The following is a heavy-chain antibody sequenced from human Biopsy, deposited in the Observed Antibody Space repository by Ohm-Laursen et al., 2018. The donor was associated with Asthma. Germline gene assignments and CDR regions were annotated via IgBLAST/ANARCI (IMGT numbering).Heavy chain of an antibody. D-gene: IGHD3-22*01. J-gene: IGHJ4*02. CDR2: VYHSGSP. V-gene: IGHV4-39*01. CDR3: VRHQYSSSWSTFDY. Sequence: GTLSLTCPVSGGSITSSSYYWGWIRQPPGKGVEWIGSVYHSGSPYYHPSLKSRATISVDTSKNQLSLKMSSVTAADTAVYFCVRHQYSSSWSTFDYWGQGALVTVSS. CDR1: GGSITSSSYY.